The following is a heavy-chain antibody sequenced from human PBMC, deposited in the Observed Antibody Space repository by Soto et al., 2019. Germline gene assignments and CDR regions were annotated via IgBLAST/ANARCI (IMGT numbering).Heavy chain of an antibody. Sequence: QVQLQESGPGLVKPSQTLSLTCTVSGGSINSGGYCWSWIRQHPGKGLDWIGCISYGGSTSYNPSLXSXXTLSVDTSKSPSPLQLTSVPAEDTPVYYCSSGILVWGQGALITVSS. V-gene: IGHV4-31*03. D-gene: IGHD5-18*01. J-gene: IGHJ4*02. CDR3: SSGILV. CDR2: ISYGGST. CDR1: GGSINSGGYC.